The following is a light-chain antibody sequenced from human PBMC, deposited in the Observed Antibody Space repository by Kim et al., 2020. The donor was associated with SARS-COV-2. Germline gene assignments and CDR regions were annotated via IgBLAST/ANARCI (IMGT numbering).Light chain of an antibody. V-gene: IGKV3-20*01. CDR3: QQYGSSPKYT. CDR2: GAS. CDR1: KSVSSNC. J-gene: IGKJ2*01. Sequence: SPGERATVSGRASKSVSSNCLAGDQQKPGQAPRLRIYGASTRATGIPDRFRGSGSGTDFTLTISRLEPEDFAVYYCQQYGSSPKYTCGQGTKLEIK.